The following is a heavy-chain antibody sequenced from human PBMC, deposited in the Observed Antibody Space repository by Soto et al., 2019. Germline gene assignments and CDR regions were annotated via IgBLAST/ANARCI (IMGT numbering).Heavy chain of an antibody. CDR3: ARAPGYSSGWYSFPRFDP. CDR1: GYTFTSYG. D-gene: IGHD6-19*01. Sequence: ASVKVSCKASGYTFTSYGISWVRQAPGQGLEWMGWISAYNGNTNNAHKLQGRVTMTTDASTSTAYTELRSLGSADTAVYYCARAPGYSSGWYSFPRFDPWGQGTLVTVS. V-gene: IGHV1-18*01. J-gene: IGHJ5*02. CDR2: ISAYNGNT.